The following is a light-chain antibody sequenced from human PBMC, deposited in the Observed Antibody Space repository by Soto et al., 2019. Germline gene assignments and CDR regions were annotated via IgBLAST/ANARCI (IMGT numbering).Light chain of an antibody. CDR3: QHYGSSPPYT. Sequence: EIGLTQSPVPLSLSPGERATLSCGAIQSLNSNSLAWYQHKPGLAPRLLVYGASIRSTGIPDRFSGSGSGTDFTLTISRLEPEDFAVSYCQHYGSSPPYTFGQGTKLEIK. CDR1: QSLNSNS. V-gene: IGKV3D-20*01. J-gene: IGKJ2*01. CDR2: GAS.